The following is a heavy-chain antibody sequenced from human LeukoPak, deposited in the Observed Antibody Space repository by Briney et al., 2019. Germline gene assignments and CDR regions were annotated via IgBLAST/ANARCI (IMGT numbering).Heavy chain of an antibody. CDR1: GYTFTSYA. CDR3: ARDSSIVGATYYFDY. V-gene: IGHV1-2*02. J-gene: IGHJ4*02. Sequence: GASVKVSCKASGYTFTSYAMNWVRQAPGQGLEWMGWINPNSGGTNYAQKFQGRVTMTRDTSISTAYMELSRLRSDDTAVYYCARDSSIVGATYYFDYWGQGTLVTVSS. CDR2: INPNSGGT. D-gene: IGHD1-26*01.